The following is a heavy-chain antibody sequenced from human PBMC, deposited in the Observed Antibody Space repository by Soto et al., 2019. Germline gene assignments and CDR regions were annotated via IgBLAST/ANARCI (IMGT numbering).Heavy chain of an antibody. Sequence: SETLSLTCTVSGGSISSYYWSWIRQPPGKGLEWIGYIYYSGSTNYNPSLKSRVTISVDTSKNQFSLKLSSVTAADTAVYYCARLYGFSGFDYWGQGTLVTVSS. CDR1: GGSISSYY. D-gene: IGHD6-25*01. J-gene: IGHJ4*02. V-gene: IGHV4-59*08. CDR2: IYYSGST. CDR3: ARLYGFSGFDY.